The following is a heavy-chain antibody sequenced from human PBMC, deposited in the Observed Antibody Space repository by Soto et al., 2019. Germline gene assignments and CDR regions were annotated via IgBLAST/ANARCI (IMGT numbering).Heavy chain of an antibody. CDR1: GFIFTNYW. CDR2: ISSGGSST. J-gene: IGHJ4*02. D-gene: IGHD3-9*01. V-gene: IGHV3-74*01. Sequence: EVQLEESGGGLVQPGGSVRLSCAASGFIFTNYWMHWVRQAPGKGLVWVSRISSGGSSTNNEESVRGRFTISRDNSKNTVYVQGSSPRAEDTAVYYCARGIRGLYDNDFWGQGTQVTVSA. CDR3: ARGIRGLYDNDF.